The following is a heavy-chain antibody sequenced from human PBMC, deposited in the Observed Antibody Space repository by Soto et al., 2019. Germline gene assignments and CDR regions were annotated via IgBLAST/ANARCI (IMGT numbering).Heavy chain of an antibody. Sequence: RGSLRLSCAASGFTFSSYSMNWVRQAPGKGLEWVSSISSSSSYIYYADSVKGRFTISRDNAKNSLYLQMNSLRAEDTAVYYCARDSRNCGGDCYSTGGDYYFDYWGQGTLVTVSS. CDR1: GFTFSSYS. J-gene: IGHJ4*02. CDR3: ARDSRNCGGDCYSTGGDYYFDY. D-gene: IGHD2-21*02. CDR2: ISSSSSYI. V-gene: IGHV3-21*01.